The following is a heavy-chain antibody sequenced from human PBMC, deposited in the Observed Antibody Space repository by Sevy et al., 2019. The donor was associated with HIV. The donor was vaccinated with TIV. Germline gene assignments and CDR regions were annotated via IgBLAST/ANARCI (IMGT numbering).Heavy chain of an antibody. CDR3: ARAIAAAAGF. D-gene: IGHD6-13*01. V-gene: IGHV3-7*01. CDR2: INQDGSTN. J-gene: IGHJ4*02. CDR1: GFSFHAYW. Sequence: GESLKISCAGSGFSFHAYWMHWVRQAPGKGLEWLDNINQDGSTNYYAESVKSRFTISRDNAKNLVYLQMNSLRPEDTGLYYCARAIAAAAGFWGQGTLVTVSS.